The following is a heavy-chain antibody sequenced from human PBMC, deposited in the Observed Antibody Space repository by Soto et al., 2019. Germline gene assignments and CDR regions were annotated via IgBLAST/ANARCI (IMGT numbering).Heavy chain of an antibody. CDR3: TIGSWSGEVFDI. CDR1: GGTFSTYS. V-gene: IGHV1-69*02. Sequence: QVQLVQSGAEVKKPGSSVKVSCKDSGGTFSTYSMFWVRQAPGQGLEWMGRIIPMLGVRNYAQRFQDRVTIIADKSTATVHMELSSPRSEDTALYYCTIGSWSGEVFDIWGQGTMVTVSS. J-gene: IGHJ3*02. D-gene: IGHD2-21*01. CDR2: IIPMLGVR.